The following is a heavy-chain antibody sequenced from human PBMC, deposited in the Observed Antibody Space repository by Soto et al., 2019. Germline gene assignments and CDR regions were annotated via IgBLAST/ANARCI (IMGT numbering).Heavy chain of an antibody. D-gene: IGHD3-22*01. Sequence: GESLNLSCTPFGDRFAAHWLGWVRQMPGKGLKWMGIIFPDDSKTIYSPTFQGQVTISADKSISTSYLQLTGLKASDTAMYYCARRLYDTSGYSYFDFWGQGTLVTVSS. CDR2: IFPDDSKT. CDR1: GDRFAAHW. CDR3: ARRLYDTSGYSYFDF. V-gene: IGHV5-51*01. J-gene: IGHJ4*02.